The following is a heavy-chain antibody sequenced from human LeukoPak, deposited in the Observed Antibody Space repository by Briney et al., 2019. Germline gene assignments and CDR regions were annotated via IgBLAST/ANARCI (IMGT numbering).Heavy chain of an antibody. CDR3: AKDGLTTVTPIDY. CDR2: ISGSGGST. Sequence: PGRSLRLSCAASGFTFSSYGMHWVRQAPGKGLEWVSAISGSGGSTYYADSVKGRFTISRDNSKNTLYLQMNSLRAEDTAVYYCAKDGLTTVTPIDYWGQGTLVTVSS. V-gene: IGHV3-23*01. J-gene: IGHJ4*02. D-gene: IGHD4-17*01. CDR1: GFTFSSYG.